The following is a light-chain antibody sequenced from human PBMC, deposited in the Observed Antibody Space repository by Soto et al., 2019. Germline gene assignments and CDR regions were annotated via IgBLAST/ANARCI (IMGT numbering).Light chain of an antibody. V-gene: IGKV1-17*03. CDR3: LHHKTCPYT. CDR1: QDISTF. CDR2: AAS. J-gene: IGKJ2*01. Sequence: DLQMTQSPSAMSASVGDRVTITCRASQDISTFLAWFQQKPGKVPKRLIYAASSLHSGVPSRFSGSGSGTEFTLTITNLQPEDFATYYCLHHKTCPYTLGQGTKLEL.